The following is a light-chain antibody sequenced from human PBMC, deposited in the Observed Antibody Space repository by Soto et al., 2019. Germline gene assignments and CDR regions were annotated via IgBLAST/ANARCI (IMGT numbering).Light chain of an antibody. J-gene: IGKJ1*01. CDR3: QQYGSSGT. V-gene: IGKV3-20*01. CDR2: GAS. Sequence: EIALTQSPGTQSLSPGERATLYCRASQSVSNNYLAWYQHKPGQAPRLLIYGASNRATGIPDRFSGSGSGTDFTLTISRLEPEDFAVYYCQQYGSSGTFGQGTKVDIK. CDR1: QSVSNNY.